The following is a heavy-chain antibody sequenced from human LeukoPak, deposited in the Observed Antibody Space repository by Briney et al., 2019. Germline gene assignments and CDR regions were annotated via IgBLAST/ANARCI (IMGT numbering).Heavy chain of an antibody. V-gene: IGHV1-24*01. D-gene: IGHD2-2*02. CDR1: GYTLTELS. CDR3: ATAPRYCSSTSCYSFDY. CDR2: FDPEDGET. J-gene: IGHJ4*02. Sequence: ASVKVSCKVSGYTLTELSMHWVRQAPGKGLEWMGGFDPEDGETIYAQKFQGRVTMTEDTSTDTAYMELSSLRSEDTAVYYCATAPRYCSSTSCYSFDYWGQGTLVTVSS.